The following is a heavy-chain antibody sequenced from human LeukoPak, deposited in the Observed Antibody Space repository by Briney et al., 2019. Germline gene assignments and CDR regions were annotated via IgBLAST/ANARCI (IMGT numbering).Heavy chain of an antibody. CDR3: AKRLAVAGPNFDC. J-gene: IGHJ4*02. Sequence: GGSLRLSCAASEFTFTSYELNWVRQAPGKGLEWVSYISSSGNTISYADSVKGRFTISRDNAKNSLYLQVISLRAEDTAVYYCAKRLAVAGPNFDCWGQGTLVSVSS. CDR2: ISSSGNTI. D-gene: IGHD6-19*01. CDR1: EFTFTSYE. V-gene: IGHV3-48*03.